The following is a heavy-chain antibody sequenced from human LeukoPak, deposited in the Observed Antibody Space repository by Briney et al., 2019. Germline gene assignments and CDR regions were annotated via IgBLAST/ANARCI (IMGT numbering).Heavy chain of an antibody. J-gene: IGHJ4*02. CDR2: ISGSGGST. Sequence: PGGSLRLSCAASGFTFSSYAMSWVRQAPGKGLEWVSAISGSGGSTYYADSVKGRFTISRDNSKNTLYLQMNSLRAEDTAVYYCARVYYGSGSYYPIHFDYWGQGTLVTVSS. CDR1: GFTFSSYA. CDR3: ARVYYGSGSYYPIHFDY. D-gene: IGHD3-10*01. V-gene: IGHV3-23*01.